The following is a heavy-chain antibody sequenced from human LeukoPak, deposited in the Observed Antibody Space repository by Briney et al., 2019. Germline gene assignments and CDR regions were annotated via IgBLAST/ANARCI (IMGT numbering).Heavy chain of an antibody. V-gene: IGHV4-4*07. Sequence: SETLSLTCTVSGGSISSYYWSWIRQPAGKGLEWIGRIHTSGSTNYNPSLKSRVTMSVDTSKNQFSLKLSSVTAADTAVYYCARDAGYSGYDYTPSFDYWGQGTLVTVSS. D-gene: IGHD5-12*01. J-gene: IGHJ4*02. CDR2: IHTSGST. CDR1: GGSISSYY. CDR3: ARDAGYSGYDYTPSFDY.